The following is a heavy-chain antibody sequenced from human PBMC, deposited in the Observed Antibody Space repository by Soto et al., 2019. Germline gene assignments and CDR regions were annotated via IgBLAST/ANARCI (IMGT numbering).Heavy chain of an antibody. D-gene: IGHD2-15*01. J-gene: IGHJ3*02. Sequence: VGSLRLSCAASGFTFSSYAMSWVRQAPGKGLEWVSAISGSGGSTYYADSVKGRFTISRDNSKNTLYLQMNSLRAEDSAVYYCVREPRYCSGGCCSIMGDAFDIWGQGTMVTVSS. CDR2: ISGSGGST. V-gene: IGHV3-23*01. CDR1: GFTFSSYA. CDR3: VREPRYCSGGCCSIMGDAFDI.